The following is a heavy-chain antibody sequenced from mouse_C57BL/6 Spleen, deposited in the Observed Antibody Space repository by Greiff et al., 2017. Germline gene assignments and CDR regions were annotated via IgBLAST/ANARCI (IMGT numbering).Heavy chain of an antibody. Sequence: QVQLKQPGAELVRPGTSVKLSCKASGYTFTSYWMHWVKQRPGQGLEWIGVIDPSDSYTNYNQKFKGKATLTVDTSSSTAYMQLSSLTSEDSAVYYCANDGYYGAWFAYWGQGTLVTVSA. V-gene: IGHV1-59*01. CDR3: ANDGYYGAWFAY. CDR1: GYTFTSYW. CDR2: IDPSDSYT. J-gene: IGHJ3*01. D-gene: IGHD2-3*01.